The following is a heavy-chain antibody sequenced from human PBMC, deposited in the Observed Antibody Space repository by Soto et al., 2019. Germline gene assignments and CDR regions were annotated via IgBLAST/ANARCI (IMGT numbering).Heavy chain of an antibody. Sequence: ASVKVSCKASGGTFSSYAISWVRQAPGQGLEWMGGIIPIFGTANYAQKFQGRVTITADESTSTAYMELSSLRSEDTAVYYCAREEGGYCSGGSCYNLFNWFDPWGQGTLVTVSS. CDR3: AREEGGYCSGGSCYNLFNWFDP. J-gene: IGHJ5*02. CDR1: GGTFSSYA. CDR2: IIPIFGTA. D-gene: IGHD2-15*01. V-gene: IGHV1-69*13.